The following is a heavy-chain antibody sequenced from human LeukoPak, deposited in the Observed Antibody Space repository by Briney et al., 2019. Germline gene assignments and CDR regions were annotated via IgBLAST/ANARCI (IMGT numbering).Heavy chain of an antibody. V-gene: IGHV4-34*01. J-gene: IGHJ6*02. Sequence: SETLSLTCAVYGGSFSGYYWSWIRQPPGKGLEWIGEINHSGSTNYNPSLKSRVSISLDTSKNQFSLKLNSVTAADTAVYYCARANTIFGVVILYGMDVWGQGTTVTVSS. D-gene: IGHD3-3*01. CDR2: INHSGST. CDR3: ARANTIFGVVILYGMDV. CDR1: GGSFSGYY.